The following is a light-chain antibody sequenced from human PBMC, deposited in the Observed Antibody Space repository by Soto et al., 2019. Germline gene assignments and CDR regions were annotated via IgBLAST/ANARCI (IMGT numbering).Light chain of an antibody. CDR1: QNIGNK. CDR2: GAS. J-gene: IGKJ4*01. V-gene: IGKV3-15*01. Sequence: IVMTQSPGTLSVSPGERATLSCRASQNIGNKVGLYQQKPGQAPRLLIYGASTRATGIPVRFSGSGSGTEFTLTITSLQSEDSAVYYCQEYNYWHPITFGRGTKVDIK. CDR3: QEYNYWHPIT.